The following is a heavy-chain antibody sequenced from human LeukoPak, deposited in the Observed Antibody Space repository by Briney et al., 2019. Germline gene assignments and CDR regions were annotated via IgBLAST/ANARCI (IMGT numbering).Heavy chain of an antibody. V-gene: IGHV1-18*01. J-gene: IGHJ4*02. CDR2: ISAYNGNT. Sequence: GASVKVSCKASGYTFTSYGISWVRQAPGQGLEWMGWISAYNGNTNYAQKLQGRVTMTTDTSTSTAYMELRSLRSDDTAVYYCARDPGSDDILTGYSNYWGQGTLVTVSS. CDR1: GYTFTSYG. CDR3: ARDPGSDDILTGYSNY. D-gene: IGHD3-9*01.